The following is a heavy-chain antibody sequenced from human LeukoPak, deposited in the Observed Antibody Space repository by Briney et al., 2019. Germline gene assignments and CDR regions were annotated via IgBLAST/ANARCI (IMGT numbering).Heavy chain of an antibody. CDR3: ARGGEYSSSSGLFDF. V-gene: IGHV4-61*02. Sequence: PSETLSLTCTVSGGSISSSSYYWSWIRQPAGKGLEWIGRIYTSGSTNYNPSLKSRVTMSVDTSKNQFSLKLSSVTAADTAVYYCARGGEYSSSSGLFDFWGQGTLVTVSS. CDR2: IYTSGST. D-gene: IGHD6-6*01. CDR1: GGSISSSSYY. J-gene: IGHJ4*02.